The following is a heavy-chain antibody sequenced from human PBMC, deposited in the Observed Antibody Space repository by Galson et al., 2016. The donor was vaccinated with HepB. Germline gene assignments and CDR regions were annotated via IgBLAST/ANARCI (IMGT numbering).Heavy chain of an antibody. Sequence: SLRLSCAASGFTFSSYAMHWVRQAPGKGLEWVAVISNDGSSKYYTDIVKGRFTISRDNSGNTVDLQMNSLRAEDTAVYYCTTWGVAGREGVHDYWGQGTLVTVSS. CDR1: GFTFSSYA. CDR3: TTWGVAGREGVHDY. CDR2: ISNDGSSK. V-gene: IGHV3-30-3*01. J-gene: IGHJ4*02. D-gene: IGHD6-19*01.